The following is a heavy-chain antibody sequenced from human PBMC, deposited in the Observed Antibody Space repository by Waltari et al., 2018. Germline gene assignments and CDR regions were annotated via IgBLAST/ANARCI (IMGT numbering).Heavy chain of an antibody. D-gene: IGHD5-12*01. CDR2: IYHSGST. CDR1: GYSISSGYY. J-gene: IGHJ5*02. Sequence: QVQLQESGPGLVKPSETLSLTCAVSGYSISSGYYWGWIRQPPGKGLEWIGSIYHSGSTYYNPALKSRVTISVDTSKTQFSLKLSSVTAADTAVYYCARLSVAGWFDPWGQGTLVTVSS. V-gene: IGHV4-38-2*01. CDR3: ARLSVAGWFDP.